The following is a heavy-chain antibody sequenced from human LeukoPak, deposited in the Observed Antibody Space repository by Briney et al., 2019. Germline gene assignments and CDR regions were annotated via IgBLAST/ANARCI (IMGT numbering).Heavy chain of an antibody. V-gene: IGHV3-9*01. CDR1: GLSFDDYA. Sequence: GGSLRLSCAASGLSFDDYAMHWVRQAPGKGLEWVSGISWNSGSIGYADSVKGRFTISRDNAKNSLYLQMNSLRAEDTAVYYCARLNWGLYYFDYWGREPWSPSPQ. CDR3: ARLNWGLYYFDY. CDR2: ISWNSGSI. J-gene: IGHJ4*02. D-gene: IGHD7-27*01.